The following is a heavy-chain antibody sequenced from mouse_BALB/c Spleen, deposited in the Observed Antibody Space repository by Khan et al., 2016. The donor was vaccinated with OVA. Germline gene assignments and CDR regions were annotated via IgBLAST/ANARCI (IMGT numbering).Heavy chain of an antibody. CDR1: GFTFSTYG. V-gene: IGHV5-6*01. D-gene: IGHD1-1*01. CDR2: ISTGGHST. CDR3: ARLAYYYDSEGFAY. Sequence: EVKLMESGGDLVKPGGSLKLSCAASGFTFSTYGMSWVRQTPDKRLEWVATISTGGHSTYYPDSVKGRFTISRDNAKNTLYLQMTSLKSEDTAMFYCARLAYYYDSEGFAYWGQGTLVTVSA. J-gene: IGHJ3*01.